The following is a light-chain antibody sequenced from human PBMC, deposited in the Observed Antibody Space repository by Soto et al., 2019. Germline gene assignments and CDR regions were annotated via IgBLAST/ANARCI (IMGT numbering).Light chain of an antibody. CDR3: QQLKTYPYT. Sequence: IQLTQSPSSLSASVGDRVTITCRASQDINKFLAWFQLKPGKAPNLLIFSASTLQSEVPSRFSGGGSGTDFTLTISSLQPEDFATYYCQQLKTYPYTFGQGTKLEIK. J-gene: IGKJ2*01. V-gene: IGKV1-9*01. CDR2: SAS. CDR1: QDINKF.